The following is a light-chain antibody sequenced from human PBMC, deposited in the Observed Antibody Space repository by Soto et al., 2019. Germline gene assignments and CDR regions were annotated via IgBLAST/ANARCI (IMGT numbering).Light chain of an antibody. CDR3: QQYNGYWT. CDR2: EAS. J-gene: IGKJ1*01. Sequence: DIQMTQSPSTLSASEGDRVTITCRASQSISGSLAWYQQKPGKAPKLLIYEASNLKSGVPSRFSGSGSGTEYTLTISSLQPDDSASYYCQQYNGYWTFGQGTRVEI. V-gene: IGKV1-5*03. CDR1: QSISGS.